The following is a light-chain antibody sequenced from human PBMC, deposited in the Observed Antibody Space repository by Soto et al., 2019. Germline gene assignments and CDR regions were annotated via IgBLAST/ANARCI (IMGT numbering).Light chain of an antibody. Sequence: EIVLTQSPATLSLSPGERATLSCRASQSVSSYLAWYQQKPGQAPRLLMYGASNRATGIPDRFSGSGSGTDFTLTISSLEPEDFAVYYCQQYGSSPSWTFGQGTKVDIK. CDR1: QSVSSY. CDR2: GAS. J-gene: IGKJ1*01. V-gene: IGKV3-20*01. CDR3: QQYGSSPSWT.